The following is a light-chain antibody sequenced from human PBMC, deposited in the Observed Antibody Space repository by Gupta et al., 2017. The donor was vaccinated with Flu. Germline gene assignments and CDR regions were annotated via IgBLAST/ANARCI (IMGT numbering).Light chain of an antibody. CDR1: QSLLYSNGYHY. CDR2: SAS. V-gene: IGKV2-28*01. Sequence: VTPGEPASIPCRASQSLLYSNGYHYLDWYLQKPGQSPQLLIYSASHRASGVPDRFSGSGSGIDFTLKISRVEAEDVGVYYCRQALQSAHTFGQGTKIEIK. CDR3: RQALQSAHT. J-gene: IGKJ2*01.